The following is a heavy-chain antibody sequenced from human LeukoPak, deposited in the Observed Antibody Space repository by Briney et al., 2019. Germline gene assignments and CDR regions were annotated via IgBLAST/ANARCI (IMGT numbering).Heavy chain of an antibody. V-gene: IGHV3-64*01. CDR3: ARVGYCGGDCYSGGYYFDY. CDR1: GFTFSSYA. Sequence: GGSLRLSCAASGFTFSSYAMHWVRQAPGKGLEYVSAISSNGGSTYYANSVKGRFTISRDNSKNTLYLQMGSLRAEDMAVYYYARVGYCGGDCYSGGYYFDYWGQGTLVTVSS. J-gene: IGHJ4*02. D-gene: IGHD2-21*02. CDR2: ISSNGGST.